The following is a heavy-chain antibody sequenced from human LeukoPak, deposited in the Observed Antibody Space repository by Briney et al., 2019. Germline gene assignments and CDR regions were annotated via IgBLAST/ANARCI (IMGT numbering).Heavy chain of an antibody. CDR2: INHSGST. CDR1: GGSFSGYY. J-gene: IGHJ4*02. Sequence: SETLSLTCAVYGGSFSGYYWSWIRQPPGKGLEWIGEINHSGSTNYNPSLKSRVTISVDTSKNQFSLKLSSVTAADTAVYYCAGHDFWSGYYRVEYYFDYWGQGTLVTVSS. CDR3: AGHDFWSGYYRVEYYFDY. V-gene: IGHV4-34*01. D-gene: IGHD3-3*01.